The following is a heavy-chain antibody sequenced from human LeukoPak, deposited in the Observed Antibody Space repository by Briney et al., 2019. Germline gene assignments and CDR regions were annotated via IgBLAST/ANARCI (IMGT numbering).Heavy chain of an antibody. J-gene: IGHJ4*02. CDR3: ARVAYYSHY. Sequence: GGSLRLSCAASGFTFSSYWMSWVRQAPGEGLEWVATIKQDGSEKDFVDSVKGRSTSSRETGKTSLYLQMNSLSAEDTALYYCARVAYYSHYWGQGTLVTVSS. CDR1: GFTFSSYW. D-gene: IGHD2-21*01. CDR2: IKQDGSEK. V-gene: IGHV3-7*01.